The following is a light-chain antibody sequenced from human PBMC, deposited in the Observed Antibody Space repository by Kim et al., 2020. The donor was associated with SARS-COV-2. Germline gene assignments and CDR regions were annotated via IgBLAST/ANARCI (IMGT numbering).Light chain of an antibody. V-gene: IGLV2-14*03. CDR1: SSDVGGFNY. J-gene: IGLJ1*01. CDR2: DVS. CDR3: SSYTSSDTYV. Sequence: QSALTQPASVSGSPGQSITISCTGTSSDVGGFNYVSWYQQHPGKAPKLMIYDVSHRPSGVSNRFSGSKSGNMASLTISGLQAEDEADYYCSSYTSSDTYVFGTGTKVTVL.